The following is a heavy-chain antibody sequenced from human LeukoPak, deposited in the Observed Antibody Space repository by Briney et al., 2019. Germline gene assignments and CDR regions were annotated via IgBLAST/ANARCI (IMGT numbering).Heavy chain of an antibody. CDR2: INPNSGGT. Sequence: ASVKVSCKASGYTFTGYYMHWVRQAPGQGLEWMRRINPNSGGTNYAQKFQGRVTMTRDTSISTAYMELSRLRSDDTAVYYCARREGYSSGWYVRYWGQGTLVTVSS. D-gene: IGHD6-19*01. CDR1: GYTFTGYY. J-gene: IGHJ4*02. V-gene: IGHV1-2*06. CDR3: ARREGYSSGWYVRY.